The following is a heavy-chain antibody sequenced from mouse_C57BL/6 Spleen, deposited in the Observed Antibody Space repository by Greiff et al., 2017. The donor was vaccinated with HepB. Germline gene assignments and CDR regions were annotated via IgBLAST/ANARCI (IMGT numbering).Heavy chain of an antibody. J-gene: IGHJ3*01. CDR1: GYTFTSYW. CDR2: IYPGSGST. D-gene: IGHD1-1*01. Sequence: QVQLQQPGAELVKPGASVKMSCKASGYTFTSYWITWVKQRPGQGLEWIGDIYPGSGSTNYNEKFKSKATLTVDTSSSTAYMQLSSLTSEDSAVYYCARGLYYYGSSYAYWGQGTLVTVSA. V-gene: IGHV1-55*01. CDR3: ARGLYYYGSSYAY.